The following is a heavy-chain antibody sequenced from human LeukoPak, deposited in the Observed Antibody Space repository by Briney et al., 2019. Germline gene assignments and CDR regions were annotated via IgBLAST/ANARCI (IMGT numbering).Heavy chain of an antibody. CDR3: AREVPYDSSGYYLRGYFDY. D-gene: IGHD3-22*01. V-gene: IGHV3-33*01. Sequence: GGSLRLSCAASGFTFSSYGMHRVRQAPGKVLEWVAVIWYDGSNKYYADSVKGRFTISRDNSKNTLYLQMNSLRAEDTAVYYCAREVPYDSSGYYLRGYFDYWGQGTLVTVSS. CDR1: GFTFSSYG. J-gene: IGHJ4*02. CDR2: IWYDGSNK.